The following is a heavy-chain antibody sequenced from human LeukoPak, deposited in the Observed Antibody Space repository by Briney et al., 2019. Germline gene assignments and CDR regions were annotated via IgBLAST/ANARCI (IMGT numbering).Heavy chain of an antibody. V-gene: IGHV3-7*05. CDR2: IKQDGSEK. D-gene: IGHD2-2*01. Sequence: GGSLRLSCAASGFTFSSYWMSWVRQAPGKGLEWVAHIKQDGSEKYYVDSVKGRFTISRDNAKNSLYLQMNSLRAEDTAVYYCATSLTDSSTSCYDYWGQGTLVTVSS. J-gene: IGHJ4*02. CDR1: GFTFSSYW. CDR3: ATSLTDSSTSCYDY.